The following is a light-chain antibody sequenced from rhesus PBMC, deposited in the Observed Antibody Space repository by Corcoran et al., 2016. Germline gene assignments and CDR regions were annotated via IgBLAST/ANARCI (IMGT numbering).Light chain of an antibody. J-gene: IGKJ4*01. CDR3: QQYISAPLT. CDR2: KAS. Sequence: DILMTQSPSSLSASVGDRVTITCRASQGISSWVAWYQQKPGKAPNLLIYKASSLQSGVPSRFSGSGAGTDFTLTISSRQPEDFATYYCQQYISAPLTFGGGTKGEI. V-gene: IGKV1-21*01. CDR1: QGISSW.